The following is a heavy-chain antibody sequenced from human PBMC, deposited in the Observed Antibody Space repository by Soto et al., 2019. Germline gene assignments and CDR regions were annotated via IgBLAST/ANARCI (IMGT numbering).Heavy chain of an antibody. J-gene: IGHJ6*02. CDR3: ARMDRIVATSYYYYYGMDV. V-gene: IGHV3-33*01. D-gene: IGHD5-12*01. Sequence: GVSLRLSCAASGFTFSSYGMHWVRQAPGKGLEWVAVIWYDGSNKYYADSVKGRFTISRDNSKNTLYLQMNSLRAEDTAVYYCARMDRIVATSYYYYYGMDVWGQGTTVTVSS. CDR1: GFTFSSYG. CDR2: IWYDGSNK.